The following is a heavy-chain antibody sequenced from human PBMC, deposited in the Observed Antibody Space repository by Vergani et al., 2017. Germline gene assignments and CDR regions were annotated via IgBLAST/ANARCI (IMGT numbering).Heavy chain of an antibody. Sequence: EVQLVESGGGLVKPGGSLRLSCAASGFTFSSYSMNWVRQAPGKGLEWVSSISSSSSYIYYADSVKGRFTISRDNAKTSLYLQMNSLRAEDTAVYYCARGPRGLGGGDRGNGYWGQGTLVTVSS. J-gene: IGHJ4*02. CDR3: ARGPRGLGGGDRGNGY. CDR2: ISSSSSYI. D-gene: IGHD2-21*02. V-gene: IGHV3-21*01. CDR1: GFTFSSYS.